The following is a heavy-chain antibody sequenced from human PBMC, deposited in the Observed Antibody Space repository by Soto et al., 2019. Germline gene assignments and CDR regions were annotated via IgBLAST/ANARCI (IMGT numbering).Heavy chain of an antibody. CDR2: IYYSGST. CDR3: AKAGPRFDP. Sequence: PSETLSLTCTVSGGSISSSSYYWGWIRQPPGKGLEWIGSIYYSGSTYYNPSLKSRVTISVDTSKNQFSLKLSSVTAADTAVYYCAKAGPRFDPWGQGTLVTVSS. J-gene: IGHJ5*02. V-gene: IGHV4-39*01. CDR1: GGSISSSSYY.